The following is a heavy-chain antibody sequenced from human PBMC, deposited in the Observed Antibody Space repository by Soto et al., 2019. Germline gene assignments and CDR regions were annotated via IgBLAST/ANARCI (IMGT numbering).Heavy chain of an antibody. D-gene: IGHD6-19*01. J-gene: IGHJ6*02. CDR2: INSDVSST. V-gene: IGHV3-74*01. CDR1: GFTFSSYW. Sequence: GFLSLSCEASGFTFSSYWMHWVRQAPGKGLVWVSRINSDVSSTSYADSVKGRFTISRDNAKNTLDMQMNSLRAEDTAVYYCSRVVREQWPRIYGMDVWGQGTTVTV. CDR3: SRVVREQWPRIYGMDV.